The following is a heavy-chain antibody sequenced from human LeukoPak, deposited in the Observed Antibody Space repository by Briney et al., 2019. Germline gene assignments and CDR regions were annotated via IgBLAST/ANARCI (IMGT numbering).Heavy chain of an antibody. CDR3: ARVAAYNWFDP. CDR2: IYHSGST. Sequence: SETLSLTCTVSGVSISIYYWSWIRQPPGKGLEWIGYIYHSGSTYYNPSLKSRVTISVDRSKNQFSLKLSSVTAADTAVYYCARVAAYNWFDPWGQGTLVTVSS. CDR1: GVSISIYY. J-gene: IGHJ5*02. V-gene: IGHV4-59*12.